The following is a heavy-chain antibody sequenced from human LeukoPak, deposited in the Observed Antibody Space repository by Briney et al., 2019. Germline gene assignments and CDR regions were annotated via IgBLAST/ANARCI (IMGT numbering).Heavy chain of an antibody. CDR1: GYSISSSYY. CDR3: ARVQYYYGSGSYNWFDP. V-gene: IGHV4-38-2*02. CDR2: IFYSGST. D-gene: IGHD3-10*01. Sequence: SETLSLTCTVSGYSISSSYYWGWIRQPPGKGLEWIGNIFYSGSTYYSPSLKSRVTISLDTSRNQFSLKLSSVTAADTAVYYCARVQYYYGSGSYNWFDPWGQGTLVTVSS. J-gene: IGHJ5*02.